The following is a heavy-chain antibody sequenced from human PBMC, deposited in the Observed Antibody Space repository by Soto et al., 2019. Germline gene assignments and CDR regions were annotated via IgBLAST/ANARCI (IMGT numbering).Heavy chain of an antibody. CDR2: ISSSSRYI. CDR3: ARDRLVAATSAPPYCYYGMDV. J-gene: IGHJ6*02. Sequence: GSLRLSCATSGFTFSIYSMNWVLQAPWMGLEWVSSISSSSRYIYYADSVRGRFTISRDNAKNSLYLQINSLRAEDTAVYYCARDRLVAATSAPPYCYYGMDVWGQGTTVTVSS. CDR1: GFTFSIYS. V-gene: IGHV3-21*01. D-gene: IGHD2-15*01.